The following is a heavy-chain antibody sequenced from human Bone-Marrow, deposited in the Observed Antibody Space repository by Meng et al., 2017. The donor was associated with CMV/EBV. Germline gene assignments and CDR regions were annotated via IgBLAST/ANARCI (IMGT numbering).Heavy chain of an antibody. Sequence: QVQLVQLGGEGKKPGSSVKVSCKASGYTFTSYGSSWVEQAPGQGLEWMGWISAYNGNTNYAQKLQGRVTMTTDTSTSTAYMELRSLRSDDAAVYYCATLVGATPFDYWGQGTLVTVSS. J-gene: IGHJ4*02. D-gene: IGHD1-26*01. V-gene: IGHV1-18*01. CDR2: ISAYNGNT. CDR3: ATLVGATPFDY. CDR1: GYTFTSYG.